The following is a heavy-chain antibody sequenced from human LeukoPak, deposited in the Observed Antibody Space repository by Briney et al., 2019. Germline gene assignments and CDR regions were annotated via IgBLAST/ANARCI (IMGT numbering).Heavy chain of an antibody. V-gene: IGHV3-23*01. J-gene: IGHJ4*02. CDR1: GFTFSSYA. CDR3: AKDGLRFRGVAAPHYFDY. CDR2: IIVSGGCT. Sequence: TGGSLRLSCAASGFTFSSYAMSWVRQAPGRWLECVSAIIVSGGCTYYADSVKGRFTISRDHSKNTLYLQMISLRAEDTAVYYCAKDGLRFRGVAAPHYFDYWGQGTLVTVSS. D-gene: IGHD3-10*01.